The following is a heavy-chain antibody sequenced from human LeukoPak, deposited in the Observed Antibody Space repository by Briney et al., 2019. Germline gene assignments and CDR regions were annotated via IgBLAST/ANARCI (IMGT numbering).Heavy chain of an antibody. D-gene: IGHD6-6*01. Sequence: PSETLSLTCTVSGGSISSSSYYWGWIRQPPGKGLEWIGSIYYSGSTYYNPSLKSRVTISVDTSKNQFSLKLSSVTAADTAVYYCARDKRIAARHFDYWGQGTLVTVSS. CDR3: ARDKRIAARHFDY. CDR2: IYYSGST. J-gene: IGHJ4*02. V-gene: IGHV4-39*07. CDR1: GGSISSSSYY.